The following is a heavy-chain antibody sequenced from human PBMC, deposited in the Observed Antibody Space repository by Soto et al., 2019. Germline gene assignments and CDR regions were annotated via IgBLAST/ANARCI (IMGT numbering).Heavy chain of an antibody. J-gene: IGHJ6*02. CDR2: ISGSGGST. CDR1: GFTFSSYA. CDR3: AKVRFLEWLFPDYYYGMDV. Sequence: PGGSLRLSCAASGFTFSSYAMSWVRQAPGKGLEWVSAISGSGGSTYYADSVKGRFTISRDNSKNTLYLQVNSLRAEDTAVYYCAKVRFLEWLFPDYYYGMDVWGQGTTVTVSS. D-gene: IGHD3-3*01. V-gene: IGHV3-23*01.